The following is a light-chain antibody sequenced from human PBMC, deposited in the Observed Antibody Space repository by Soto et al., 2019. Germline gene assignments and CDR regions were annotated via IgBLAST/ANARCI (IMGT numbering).Light chain of an antibody. CDR2: EVS. CDR1: SSDVGGYNY. J-gene: IGLJ2*01. CDR3: SSYTSSSTYVA. Sequence: QSVLTQPASVSGSPGQSITISCTGTSSDVGGYNYVSWYQQHPGKAPKLMIYEVSNRPSGVSNRFSGSKSGNTASLTISGLQAEDEADYYCSSYTSSSTYVAFGGGTQLTVL. V-gene: IGLV2-14*01.